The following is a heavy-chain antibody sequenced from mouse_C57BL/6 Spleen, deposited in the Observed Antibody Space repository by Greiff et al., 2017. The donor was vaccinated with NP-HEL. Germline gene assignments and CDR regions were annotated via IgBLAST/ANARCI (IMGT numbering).Heavy chain of an antibody. J-gene: IGHJ4*01. CDR3: AIDYYGRGYAMDY. V-gene: IGHV5-17*01. Sequence: EVQLVESGGGLVKPGGSLKLSCAASGFTFSDYGMHWVRQAPEKGLEWVAYISSGSSTIYYADTVKGRITISRDNAKNTLFLQMTSLRSEDTAMYYCAIDYYGRGYAMDYWGQGTSVTVSS. D-gene: IGHD1-2*01. CDR1: GFTFSDYG. CDR2: ISSGSSTI.